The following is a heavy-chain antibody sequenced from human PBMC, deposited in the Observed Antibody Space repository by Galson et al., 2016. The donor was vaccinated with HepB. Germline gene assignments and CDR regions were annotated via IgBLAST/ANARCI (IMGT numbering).Heavy chain of an antibody. CDR1: GFTFSSYA. D-gene: IGHD2-15*01. V-gene: IGHV3-23*01. J-gene: IGHJ4*02. CDR2: ISGSGGST. CDR3: AKVEYCSGGSCYSVIFYFDY. Sequence: SLRLSCAASGFTFSSYAMSWVRQAPGKGLEWVSVISGSGGSTYYADSVKGRFTISRDNSKNTLYLQMNSLRAEETAVDYCAKVEYCSGGSCYSVIFYFDYWGQGALVTVSS.